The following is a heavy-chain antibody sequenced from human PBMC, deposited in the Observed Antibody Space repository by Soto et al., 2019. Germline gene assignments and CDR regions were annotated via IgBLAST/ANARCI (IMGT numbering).Heavy chain of an antibody. J-gene: IGHJ6*02. CDR1: GYTFTNFW. D-gene: IGHD6-13*01. V-gene: IGHV5-51*01. Sequence: GESLKISCKGSGYTFTNFWIGWVRQMPGKGLEWMGIIYPGDSDARYSPSFQGQVTISADKSISTAYLQWSSLKASDTAIYYCASHFSYSNSWSYYHGVNVWGPGTTVTVSS. CDR2: IYPGDSDA. CDR3: ASHFSYSNSWSYYHGVNV.